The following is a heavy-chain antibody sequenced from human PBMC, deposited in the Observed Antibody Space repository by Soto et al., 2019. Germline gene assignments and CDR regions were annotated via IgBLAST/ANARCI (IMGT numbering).Heavy chain of an antibody. V-gene: IGHV3-43*01. J-gene: IGHJ4*02. D-gene: IGHD6-13*01. CDR2: ISWDGGST. Sequence: EVQLVESGGVVVQPGGSLRLSCAASGFTFDDYTMHWVRQAPGKGLEWVSLISWDGGSTYYADSVKGRFTIYRDNSKNSLYLQMNSLRTEDTALYYYAKEAAAGIDYCGQGTLVTVSS. CDR3: AKEAAAGIDY. CDR1: GFTFDDYT.